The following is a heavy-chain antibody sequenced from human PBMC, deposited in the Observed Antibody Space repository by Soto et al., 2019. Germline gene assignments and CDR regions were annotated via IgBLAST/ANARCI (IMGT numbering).Heavy chain of an antibody. J-gene: IGHJ4*02. D-gene: IGHD3-3*01. CDR3: ARGGNYHFWSGYYRGYLDY. V-gene: IGHV4-34*01. CDR1: GGSFSGYY. CDR2: INHSGST. Sequence: SETLSLTCAVYGGSFSGYYWSWIRQPPGKGLEWIGEINHSGSTNYNPSLKSRVTISVDTSKNQFSLKLSSVTAADTAVYYCARGGNYHFWSGYYRGYLDYWGQGTLVTVSS.